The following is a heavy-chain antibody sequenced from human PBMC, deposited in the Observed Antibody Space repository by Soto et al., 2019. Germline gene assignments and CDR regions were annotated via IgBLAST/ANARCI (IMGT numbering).Heavy chain of an antibody. D-gene: IGHD1-1*01. CDR3: AKFLDWNDPSIPDVGDY. J-gene: IGHJ4*02. V-gene: IGHV3-23*01. Sequence: GGSLRLSCAASGLTFSTYAMSWVLQAPGEGLEWFSAISGSGGSTYYADSVKGRFTISRDNSKNTLYLQMNSLRAEGTAVYYCAKFLDWNDPSIPDVGDYWGQGTLVTVSS. CDR1: GLTFSTYA. CDR2: ISGSGGST.